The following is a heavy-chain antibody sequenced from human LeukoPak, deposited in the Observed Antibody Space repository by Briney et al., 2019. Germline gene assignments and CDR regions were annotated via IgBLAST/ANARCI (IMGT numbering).Heavy chain of an antibody. CDR3: ARDAELGTSYGVFDY. D-gene: IGHD7-27*01. V-gene: IGHV1-46*01. Sequence: ASVKVSCKASGYTFTSYYMHWVRQAPGQGLEWMGIINPSGGSTSYAQKFQGRVTMTRDTSTSTVYMELSSLRSEDTAVYYCARDAELGTSYGVFDYWGQGTLVTVSS. CDR1: GYTFTSYY. CDR2: INPSGGST. J-gene: IGHJ4*02.